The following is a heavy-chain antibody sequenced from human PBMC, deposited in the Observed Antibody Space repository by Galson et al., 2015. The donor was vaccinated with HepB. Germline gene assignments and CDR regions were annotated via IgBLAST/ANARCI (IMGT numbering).Heavy chain of an antibody. D-gene: IGHD1-26*01. Sequence: SLRLSCAASGFTFSSYAMTWVRQAPGKGLEWVSTISGSGGRTYYADSVKGRFTISRDDSKNTLYLQMNSLRAEDTAVYYCGKRAGELLLVDYWGQGTLVTVSS. CDR2: ISGSGGRT. CDR3: GKRAGELLLVDY. V-gene: IGHV3-23*01. J-gene: IGHJ4*01. CDR1: GFTFSSYA.